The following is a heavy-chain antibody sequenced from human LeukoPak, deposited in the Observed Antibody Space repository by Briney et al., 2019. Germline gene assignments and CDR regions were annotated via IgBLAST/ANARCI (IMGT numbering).Heavy chain of an antibody. D-gene: IGHD1-26*01. CDR1: GFTFSSYG. CDR3: ARLFSSGTDWPTYFDS. Sequence: GGSLRLSCAASGFTFSSYGMSWVRQAPGKGLEWVSTIYSGGNIYYVDSAKGRFTISRDNSKNTVHLQMNSLRAEDTAVYFCARLFSSGTDWPTYFDSWGQGTLVTVSS. CDR2: IYSGGNI. V-gene: IGHV3-66*01. J-gene: IGHJ4*02.